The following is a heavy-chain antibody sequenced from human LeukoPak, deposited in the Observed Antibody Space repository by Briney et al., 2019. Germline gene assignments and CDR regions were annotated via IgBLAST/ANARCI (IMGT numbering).Heavy chain of an antibody. CDR1: GGSITSYH. Sequence: SETLSLTCTVSGGSITSYHYSWIRQPPGKGLEWIGYIYYSGSTNYNPSLKSRVTISVDTSKNQFSLKLSSVTAADTAVYYCARDHDSSGYINSDWSDPWGQGTLVTVSS. CDR3: ARDHDSSGYINSDWSDP. V-gene: IGHV4-4*08. J-gene: IGHJ5*02. CDR2: IYYSGST. D-gene: IGHD3-22*01.